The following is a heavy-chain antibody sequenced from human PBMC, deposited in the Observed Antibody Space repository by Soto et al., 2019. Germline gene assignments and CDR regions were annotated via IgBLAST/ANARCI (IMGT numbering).Heavy chain of an antibody. V-gene: IGHV1-18*01. Sequence: QVQLVQSGAEVKKPGASVKFSCKASVYTFTRYCISWLRQAPGQGLEWMGWISAYNGHTNYSQKLQGRVTITTDTSTSTAYIELRSLRSDNTAVQYCARKDYGSGRLADCWGPGTLVKVSS. D-gene: IGHD3-10*01. CDR2: ISAYNGHT. J-gene: IGHJ4*02. CDR3: ARKDYGSGRLADC. CDR1: VYTFTRYC.